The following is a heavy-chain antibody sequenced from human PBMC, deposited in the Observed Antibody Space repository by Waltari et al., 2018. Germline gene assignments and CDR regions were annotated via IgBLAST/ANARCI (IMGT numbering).Heavy chain of an antibody. D-gene: IGHD2-15*01. V-gene: IGHV4-39*01. J-gene: IGHJ5*02. CDR3: VVMSSCSGGICYSGIDP. CDR1: GVSITSSRRF. Sequence: QLQLQEEPGPGLVKPSETLSLTCTVSGVSITSSRRFWGWIRQPPGKGLEWIGNIYYTGTTFYNPALKSRVVISVETSKNQFSLRLTSVTAADTAVYYCVVMSSCSGGICYSGIDPWGQGTLVIVSS. CDR2: IYYTGTT.